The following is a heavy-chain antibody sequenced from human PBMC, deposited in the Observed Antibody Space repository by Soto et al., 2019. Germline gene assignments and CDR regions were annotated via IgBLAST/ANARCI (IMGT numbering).Heavy chain of an antibody. CDR1: GGSISSSSYY. Sequence: QLQLQESGPGLVKPSETLSLTCTVSGGSISSSSYYWGWIRQPPGKGLEWIGSIYYSGSTYYNPSLKSRVTISVDTSKNQFPLKLRSVTAADTAVYYCARHTPAISISDHWGQGTLVTVSS. CDR3: ARHTPAISISDH. D-gene: IGHD2-15*01. V-gene: IGHV4-39*01. CDR2: IYYSGST. J-gene: IGHJ4*02.